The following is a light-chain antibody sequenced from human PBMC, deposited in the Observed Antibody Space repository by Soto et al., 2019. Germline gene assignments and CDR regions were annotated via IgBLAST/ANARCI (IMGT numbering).Light chain of an antibody. Sequence: EIVLTQSPATLSLSPGERATLFCRASQSVSTYLAWYQQKPGQAPRLLIYDASNRATGIPARFSGSGSGTDFTLTISSLEPEDFAVYYCQYYTLYSGPFGQGTRV. CDR2: DAS. V-gene: IGKV3-11*01. CDR3: QYYTLYSGP. J-gene: IGKJ1*01. CDR1: QSVSTY.